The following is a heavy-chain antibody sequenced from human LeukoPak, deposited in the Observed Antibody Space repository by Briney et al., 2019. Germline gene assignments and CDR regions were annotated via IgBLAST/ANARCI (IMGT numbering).Heavy chain of an antibody. J-gene: IGHJ4*02. CDR1: GGSISSYY. Sequence: SETLSLTCTVSGGSISSYYWSWIRQPPGKGLEWIGYIYYSGSANYNPSLKSRVTISVDTSKNQFSLKLSSVTAADTAVYYCARWGRPRLDYWGQGTLVTVSS. V-gene: IGHV4-59*01. CDR3: ARWGRPRLDY. CDR2: IYYSGSA. D-gene: IGHD3-16*01.